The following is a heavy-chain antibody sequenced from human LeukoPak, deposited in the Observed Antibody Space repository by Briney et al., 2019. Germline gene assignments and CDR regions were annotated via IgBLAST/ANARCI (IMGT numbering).Heavy chain of an antibody. CDR2: ISSSSSYI. V-gene: IGHV3-21*01. J-gene: IGHJ5*02. CDR3: ARDKLQWLVSP. Sequence: PGGSLRLSCAASGFTFSSYSMNWVRQAPGKVLEWVSSISSSSSYIYYADSVKGRFTISRDNAKNSLYLQMNSLRAEDTAVYYCARDKLQWLVSPWGQGTLVTVSS. D-gene: IGHD6-19*01. CDR1: GFTFSSYS.